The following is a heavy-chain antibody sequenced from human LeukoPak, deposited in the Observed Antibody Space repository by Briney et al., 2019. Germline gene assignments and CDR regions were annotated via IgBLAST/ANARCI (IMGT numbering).Heavy chain of an antibody. CDR1: GFTFSSYG. D-gene: IGHD6-19*01. Sequence: PGGSLRLSCAASGFTFSSYGMHWVRQAPGKGLEWVSYISSSGSTIYYADSVKGRFTISRDNAKNSLYLQMNSLRAEDTAVYHCARDPPEQWLDTGSFDYWGQGTLVTVSS. J-gene: IGHJ4*02. CDR2: ISSSGSTI. CDR3: ARDPPEQWLDTGSFDY. V-gene: IGHV3-48*04.